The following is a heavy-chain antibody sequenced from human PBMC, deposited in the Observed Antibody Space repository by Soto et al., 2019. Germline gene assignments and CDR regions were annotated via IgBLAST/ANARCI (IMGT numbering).Heavy chain of an antibody. CDR3: ERDCQEYSGYDADYYYYGMDV. Sequence: ASVKVSCKASGYTFTSYGISWVRQAPGQGLEWMGWISAYNGNTNNAQKLQCRVTMPTDTSMSTAYMELRSLRSDDTDGYYCERDCQEYSGYDADYYYYGMDVWGQGTTVTVSS. CDR2: ISAYNGNT. D-gene: IGHD5-12*01. V-gene: IGHV1-18*01. CDR1: GYTFTSYG. J-gene: IGHJ6*02.